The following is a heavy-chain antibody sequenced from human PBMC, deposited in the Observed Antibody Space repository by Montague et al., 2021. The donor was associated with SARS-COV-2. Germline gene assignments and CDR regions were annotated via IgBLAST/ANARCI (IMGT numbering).Heavy chain of an antibody. CDR1: GGSFSVHY. V-gene: IGHV4-34*01. D-gene: IGHD3-10*01. J-gene: IGHJ6*02. CDR3: ARYRRWFAEIYDTYYDYGFDV. Sequence: SETLSLTCAVYGGSFSVHYWTWIRQPPGKGLEWIGQINQSGSTKYNPSLKSRVTISIDTSKNQFSLKMTSMTAADTGVYYCARYRRWFAEIYDTYYDYGFDVWGQGTTVTVFS. CDR2: INQSGST.